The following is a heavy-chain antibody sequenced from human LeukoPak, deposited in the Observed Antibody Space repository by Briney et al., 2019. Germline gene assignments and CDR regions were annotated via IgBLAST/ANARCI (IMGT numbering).Heavy chain of an antibody. CDR1: GYTFTSYG. CDR2: MNPNSGNT. Sequence: GASVKVSCKASGYTFTSYGISWVRQAPGQGLEWMGWMNPNSGNTGYAQKFQGRVTMTRNTSISTAYMELSSLRSEDTAVYYCVREVATIFGYNAFDIWGQGTMVTVSS. CDR3: VREVATIFGYNAFDI. D-gene: IGHD5-12*01. V-gene: IGHV1-8*02. J-gene: IGHJ3*02.